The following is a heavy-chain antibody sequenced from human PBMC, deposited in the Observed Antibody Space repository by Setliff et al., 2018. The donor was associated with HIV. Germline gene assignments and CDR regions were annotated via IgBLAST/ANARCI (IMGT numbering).Heavy chain of an antibody. J-gene: IGHJ4*02. CDR1: GDSVTSGGYY. CDR3: ARGTHCGGDCTNYFDS. CDR2: IFFSGSN. D-gene: IGHD2-21*01. Sequence: PSETLSLTCTVSGDSVTSGGYYWSWIRQHPGKGLEWIGSIFFSGSNYYNSINQFSLNLTSVTAADTAVYFCARGTHCGGDCTNYFDSWGQGILVTVSS. V-gene: IGHV4-30-4*01.